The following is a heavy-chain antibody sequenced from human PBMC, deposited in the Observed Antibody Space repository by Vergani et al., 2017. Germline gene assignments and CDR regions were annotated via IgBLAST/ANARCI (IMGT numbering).Heavy chain of an antibody. CDR2: INSDGSST. J-gene: IGHJ5*01. Sequence: EVQLVESGGGLVQPGGSLRLSCAASGFTFSSYWMHWVRQAPGKGLLWLSRINSDGSSTSYADSVKGRFTISRDNAKNTLYLQMNNLRADDAGVYYCVRTEYCTGIACNTRFDSWGQGALVTVSS. CDR3: VRTEYCTGIACNTRFDS. CDR1: GFTFSSYW. D-gene: IGHD2-8*02. V-gene: IGHV3-74*01.